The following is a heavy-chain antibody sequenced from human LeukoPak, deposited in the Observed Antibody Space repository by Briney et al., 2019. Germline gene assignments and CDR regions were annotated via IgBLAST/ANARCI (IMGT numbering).Heavy chain of an antibody. D-gene: IGHD2-15*01. Sequence: ASVKVSCKASGYTFTGYYMHWVRQAPGQGLEGMGRINPNSGSKNYAHKLQGRLTMTRDTSNSTAYMELSRLRSDDTAVYYCARDRGYCSGGSCSDYWGQGTLVTVSS. CDR2: INPNSGSK. CDR1: GYTFTGYY. J-gene: IGHJ4*02. V-gene: IGHV1-2*06. CDR3: ARDRGYCSGGSCSDY.